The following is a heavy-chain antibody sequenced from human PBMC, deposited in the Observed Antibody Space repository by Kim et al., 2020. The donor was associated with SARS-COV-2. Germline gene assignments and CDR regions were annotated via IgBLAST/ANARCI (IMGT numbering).Heavy chain of an antibody. CDR1: GGSISSGGYY. CDR2: IYYSGST. J-gene: IGHJ4*02. D-gene: IGHD2-15*01. CDR3: ARGDISYYFDY. Sequence: SETLSLTCTVSGGSISSGGYYWSWIRQHPGKGLEWIGYIYYSGSTYYNPSLKSRVTISVDTSKNQFSLKLSSVTAADTAVYYCARGDISYYFDYWGQGTLVTVSS. V-gene: IGHV4-31*03.